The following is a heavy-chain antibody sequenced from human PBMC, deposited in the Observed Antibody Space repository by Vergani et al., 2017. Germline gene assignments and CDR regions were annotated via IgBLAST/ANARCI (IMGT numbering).Heavy chain of an antibody. V-gene: IGHV3-23*04. CDR1: GFTFSNTW. Sequence: EVQLVESGGGLLKPGGSLRLSCAASGFTFSNTWMSWVRQAPGKGLEWVSAISGSGGSTYYADSVKGRFTISRDNSKNTLYLQMNSLRAEDTAVYYCAKDRSIAAPYFDYWGQGTLVTVSS. CDR3: AKDRSIAAPYFDY. CDR2: ISGSGGST. D-gene: IGHD6-6*01. J-gene: IGHJ4*02.